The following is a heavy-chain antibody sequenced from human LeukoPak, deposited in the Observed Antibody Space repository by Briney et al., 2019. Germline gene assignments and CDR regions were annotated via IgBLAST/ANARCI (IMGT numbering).Heavy chain of an antibody. CDR1: GYSISSGYY. V-gene: IGHV4-38-2*02. D-gene: IGHD6-13*01. CDR2: IYHSGST. CDR3: ARHIAAAETGYFDY. J-gene: IGHJ4*02. Sequence: SETLSLTCTVSGYSISSGYYWGWIRQPPGKGLEWIGSIYHSGSTYYNPSLKSRVTISVDTSKNQFSLKLSSVTAADTAVYYCARHIAAAETGYFDYWGQGTLVTVSS.